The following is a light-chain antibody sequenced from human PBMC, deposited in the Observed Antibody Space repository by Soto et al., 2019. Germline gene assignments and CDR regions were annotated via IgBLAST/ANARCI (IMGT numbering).Light chain of an antibody. CDR2: GAS. CDR1: QSISRY. V-gene: IGKV3-20*01. J-gene: IGKJ1*01. Sequence: IVLTQSPGTLSLSPGERTTLSCRASQSISRYLAWYQQKPGQGPRLLIYGASSRATGTPDRFSGSGSGTDFTLTISSLQPEDFAVYFCHQDFNLPWTFGQGTKVDIK. CDR3: HQDFNLPWT.